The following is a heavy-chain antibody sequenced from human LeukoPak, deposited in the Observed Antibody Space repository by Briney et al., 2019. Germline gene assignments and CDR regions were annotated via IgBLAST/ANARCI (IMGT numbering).Heavy chain of an antibody. CDR3: ARATLRGDPFDF. V-gene: IGHV4-31*03. Sequence: SQTLSLTCTVCGDSLNSGIYYWRWIRQHPGKGLEWIGYIFTSGNTYYNPSLKGRLLTSVDTSKSQFSLRLTSVTAADTAVYYCARATLRGDPFDFWGQGIQVTVSS. CDR2: IFTSGNT. J-gene: IGHJ4*02. D-gene: IGHD5-24*01. CDR1: GDSLNSGIYY.